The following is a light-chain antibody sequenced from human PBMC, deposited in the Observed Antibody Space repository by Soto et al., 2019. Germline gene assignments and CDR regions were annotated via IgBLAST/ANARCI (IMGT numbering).Light chain of an antibody. CDR1: ESVSRN. V-gene: IGKV3-15*01. Sequence: EIVMTQSPATLSVSPGERATLSCRASESVSRNLAWYQQKPGQAPRLLIYAASTRATDIAARISGSGSGTAFTLTISSLQSEDFAVYYCQQYNKWPLTFGGGTKVEIK. J-gene: IGKJ4*01. CDR2: AAS. CDR3: QQYNKWPLT.